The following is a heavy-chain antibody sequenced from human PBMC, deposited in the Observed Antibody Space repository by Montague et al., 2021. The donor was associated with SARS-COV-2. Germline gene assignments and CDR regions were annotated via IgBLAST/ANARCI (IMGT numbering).Heavy chain of an antibody. CDR2: IKQDGSEA. D-gene: IGHD2-21*01. V-gene: IGHV3-7*01. CDR3: ATLLYRYGAFDY. Sequence: SLRLSCAASGFTFNNYWMNWVRQTPGKGLEWVANIKQDGSEAYYMDSVKGRFTISRDNAKKSLHLQMNRLRDEDTAVYYCATLLYRYGAFDYWGQGTLVIVSS. J-gene: IGHJ4*02. CDR1: GFTFNNYW.